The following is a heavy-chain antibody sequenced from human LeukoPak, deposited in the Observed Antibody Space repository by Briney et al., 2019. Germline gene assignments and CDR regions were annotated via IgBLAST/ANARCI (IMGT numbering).Heavy chain of an antibody. J-gene: IGHJ6*02. CDR1: GYTYTSYG. D-gene: IGHD5-18*01. CDR3: ARDTAVAYYGMDV. CDR2: ISAYNRNT. V-gene: IGHV1-18*01. Sequence: ASVKVSCKASGYTYTSYGISWVRQAPGQGLEWMGWISAYNRNTNYAQKFQDRVTMTTGSSTTTAYMELRSLTSDDTALYYCARDTAVAYYGMDVWGQGTTVTVSS.